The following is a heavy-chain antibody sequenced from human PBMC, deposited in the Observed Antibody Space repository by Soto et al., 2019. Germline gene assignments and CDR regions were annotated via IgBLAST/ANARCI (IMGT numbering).Heavy chain of an antibody. CDR2: IFYSGST. Sequence: QLQLQESGPRLVKPAETLSLTCIVSGGSFSSSTYYGGGIRQPPGKGLEWIGSIFYSGSTYYTPSLKSQVTLPVDTSKNRFSLTLISVTAADTAVYYCASAPGFNLFDSWGQGTLVTVSS. D-gene: IGHD5-12*01. J-gene: IGHJ4*02. CDR3: ASAPGFNLFDS. V-gene: IGHV4-39*01. CDR1: GGSFSSSTYY.